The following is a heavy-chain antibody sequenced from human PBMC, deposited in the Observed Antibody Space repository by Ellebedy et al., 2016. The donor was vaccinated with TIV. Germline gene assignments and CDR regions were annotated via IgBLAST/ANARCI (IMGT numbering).Heavy chain of an antibody. CDR2: IDPSDSYT. J-gene: IGHJ4*02. V-gene: IGHV5-10-1*01. CDR1: GYSFTTYW. Sequence: PGGSLRLSCKGSGYSFTTYWINWVRQMPGKGLEWMGRIDPSDSYTNYSPSFQGHVTISADKSISTAYLQWSSLKASDTAMYYCARRHYYDTSGYSGGYWGQGTLVTVSS. D-gene: IGHD3-22*01. CDR3: ARRHYYDTSGYSGGY.